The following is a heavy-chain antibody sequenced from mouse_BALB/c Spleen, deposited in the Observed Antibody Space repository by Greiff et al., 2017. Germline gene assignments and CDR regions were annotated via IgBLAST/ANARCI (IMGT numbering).Heavy chain of an antibody. D-gene: IGHD1-1*01. V-gene: IGHV2-9*02. Sequence: VQVVESGPGLVAPSQSLSITCTVSGFSLTSYGVHWVRQPPGKGLEWLGVIWAGGSTNYNSALMSRLSISKDNSKSQVFLKMNSLQTDDTAMYYCAREDYGSSYRAMDYWGQGTSVTVSS. CDR1: GFSLTSYG. CDR3: AREDYGSSYRAMDY. J-gene: IGHJ4*01. CDR2: IWAGGST.